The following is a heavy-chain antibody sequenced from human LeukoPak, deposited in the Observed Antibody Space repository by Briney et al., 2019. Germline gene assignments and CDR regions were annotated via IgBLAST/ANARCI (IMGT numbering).Heavy chain of an antibody. CDR1: GFIVSSKY. Sequence: GGYLRLSCAASGFIVSSKYMSWVRQAPGKGLEWVSVIYSGGRTYYAASVEGRFTISRDNSKNTVYLQVNSLRVEDTAVYYCARAGPIDYWGQGTLVTVSS. CDR3: ARAGPIDY. CDR2: IYSGGRT. V-gene: IGHV3-53*01. J-gene: IGHJ4*02.